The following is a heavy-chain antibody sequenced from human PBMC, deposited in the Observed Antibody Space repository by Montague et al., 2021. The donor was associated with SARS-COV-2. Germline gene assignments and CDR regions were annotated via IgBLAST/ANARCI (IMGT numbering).Heavy chain of an antibody. V-gene: IGHV4-61*02. Sequence: TLSLTCSVSEDSIGSGSYYWSWIRRAAGEGLEWIGRIYTSGRTDYNPSLINRVIISLDTSKNQFSLKLSSLTTADTGVHYCARAPDDYGTFGYWGQGIPVIGSS. CDR1: EDSIGSGSYY. CDR3: ARAPDDYGTFGY. J-gene: IGHJ4*02. CDR2: IYTSGRT. D-gene: IGHD4-17*01.